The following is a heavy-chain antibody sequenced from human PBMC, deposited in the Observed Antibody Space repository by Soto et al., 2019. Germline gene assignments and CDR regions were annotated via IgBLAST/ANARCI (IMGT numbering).Heavy chain of an antibody. D-gene: IGHD1-7*01. Sequence: ASVKVSCKAPGYTFITYYMHWVRQAPGQGLEWMGVINPSGGSTTYAQKFQGRVTMTRDTSTSTVYMELSSLRSEDTALYYCARRGNYVTWFDPWGQGTLVTVSS. CDR1: GYTFITYY. CDR2: INPSGGST. J-gene: IGHJ5*02. V-gene: IGHV1-46*01. CDR3: ARRGNYVTWFDP.